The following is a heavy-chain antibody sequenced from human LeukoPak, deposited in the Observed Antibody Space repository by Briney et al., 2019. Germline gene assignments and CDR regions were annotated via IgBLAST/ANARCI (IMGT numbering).Heavy chain of an antibody. CDR3: AKPPGSSGWFLSLGY. V-gene: IGHV3-23*01. Sequence: GGSLRLSCAASGFTFSSYAMSWVRQAPGKGLEWVSAISGSGGSTYYADSVKGRFTISRDNSKNTLYLQMNSLRAEDTAVYYCAKPPGSSGWFLSLGYWGQGTLVTVSS. CDR1: GFTFSSYA. D-gene: IGHD6-19*01. CDR2: ISGSGGST. J-gene: IGHJ4*02.